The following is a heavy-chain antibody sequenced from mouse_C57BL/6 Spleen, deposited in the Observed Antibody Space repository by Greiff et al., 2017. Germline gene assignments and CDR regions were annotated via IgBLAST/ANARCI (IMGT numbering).Heavy chain of an antibody. D-gene: IGHD1-1*01. CDR2: VWSGGST. V-gene: IGHV2-2*01. Sequence: QVQLKESGPGLVQPSQSLSITCPVSGFSLTSYGVHWVRQSPGKGLEWLGVVWSGGSTDSIATFISRLSISKDNSKSQIFFKMNSLQADDPAIYYCARNYCGSSGGFAYWGQGTLVTVSA. CDR3: ARNYCGSSGGFAY. CDR1: GFSLTSYG. J-gene: IGHJ3*01.